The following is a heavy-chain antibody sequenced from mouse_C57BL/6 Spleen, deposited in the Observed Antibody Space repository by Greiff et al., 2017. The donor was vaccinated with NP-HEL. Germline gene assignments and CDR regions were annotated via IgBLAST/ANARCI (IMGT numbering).Heavy chain of an antibody. Sequence: VKLVESGAELARPGASVKLSCKASGYTFTSYGISWVKQRTGQGLEWIGEIYPRSGNTYYNEKFKGKATLTADKSSSTAYMELRSLTSEDSAVYFCARKSTVNYCDYWGKGTTLTGAS. V-gene: IGHV1-81*01. CDR2: IYPRSGNT. CDR3: ARKSTVNYCDY. J-gene: IGHJ2*01. CDR1: GYTFTSYG. D-gene: IGHD1-1*01.